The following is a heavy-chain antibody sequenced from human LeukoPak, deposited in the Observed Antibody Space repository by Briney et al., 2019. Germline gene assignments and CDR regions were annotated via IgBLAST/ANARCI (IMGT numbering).Heavy chain of an antibody. CDR2: ISSISSYR. CDR3: ARDYYDSSGYRGRGAFDI. J-gene: IGHJ3*02. CDR1: GFTFSSYS. Sequence: GGSLRLSCAASGFTFSSYSMNWVRQAPGEGLEWVSSISSISSYRYYADSVKGRFTISRDKAKNSLYLQMNSLRAEDTAVYYCARDYYDSSGYRGRGAFDIWGQGTLVTVSS. D-gene: IGHD3-22*01. V-gene: IGHV3-21*01.